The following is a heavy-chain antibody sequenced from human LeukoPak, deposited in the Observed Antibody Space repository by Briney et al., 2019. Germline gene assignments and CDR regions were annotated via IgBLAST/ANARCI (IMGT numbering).Heavy chain of an antibody. J-gene: IGHJ4*02. CDR3: AKDSSSRGFDY. Sequence: GRSLRLSCAASGFTFDDYAMHWVRQAPGKGLEWVSGISWNSGSIGYADSVKGRFTISRDNAKNSLYLQMSSLRAEDTALYYCAKDSSSRGFDYWGQGTLVTVSS. CDR2: ISWNSGSI. CDR1: GFTFDDYA. D-gene: IGHD6-13*01. V-gene: IGHV3-9*01.